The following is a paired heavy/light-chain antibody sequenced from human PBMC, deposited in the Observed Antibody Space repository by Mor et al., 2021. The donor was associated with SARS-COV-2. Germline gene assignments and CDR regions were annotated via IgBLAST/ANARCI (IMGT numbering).Light chain of an antibody. CDR2: GNN. V-gene: IGLV1-44*01. CDR3: AAYDHSLNGPWV. Sequence: QSVLTQPPSASGTPGQRVTISCSGSSSNIGRSTVNWYQHLPGTAPKLLIYGNNQRPSGVPDRFSGSKSGTSASLAISGLQSEDEAFYYCAAYDHSLNGPWVFGGGTELTVL. CDR1: SSNIGRST. J-gene: IGLJ3*02.
Heavy chain of an antibody. J-gene: IGHJ4*02. CDR1: GFPFSSYW. D-gene: IGHD2-15*01. V-gene: IGHV3-7*01. Sequence: EVQLVESGGGLVQPGGSLRLSCAASGFPFSSYWMTWVRQAPGKGLEWVANIKEDGSETYYVDSVKGRFTISRDNAKDSLYLQVNSLRAEDTAVYYCARESRCGGGSCNGGFDGFDYWGQGTLVTVSS. CDR2: IKEDGSET. CDR3: ARESRCGGGSCNGGFDGFDY.